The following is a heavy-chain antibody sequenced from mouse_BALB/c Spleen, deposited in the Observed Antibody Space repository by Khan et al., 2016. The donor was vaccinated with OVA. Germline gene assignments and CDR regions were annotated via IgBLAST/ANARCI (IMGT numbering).Heavy chain of an antibody. V-gene: IGHV1S136*01. D-gene: IGHD1-1*01. CDR2: INPYNDGT. CDR1: GYTFTNYI. Sequence: VRLQQSGPELVKPGASVKMSCKASGYTFTNYIIHWVKQKPGQGLEWIGYINPYNDGTKYNEKIKGKATLTSDKPSRTAYMELSGLTSEDSAVYYCVRDYGSSVWFAYWGQGTLVTVSA. CDR3: VRDYGSSVWFAY. J-gene: IGHJ3*01.